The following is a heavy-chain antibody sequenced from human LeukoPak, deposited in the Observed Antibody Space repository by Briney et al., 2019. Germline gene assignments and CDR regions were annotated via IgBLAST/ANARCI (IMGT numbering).Heavy chain of an antibody. CDR1: GYTFTSYG. Sequence: ASVKVSCKASGYTFTSYGISWVRQAPGQGLEWMGWISAYNGNTNYAQKLQGRVTMTTDTSTSTAYMELRSLRSDDKAVYYCARDLGRGWYYYDSSGYGNDAFDIWGQGTMVTVSS. V-gene: IGHV1-18*01. D-gene: IGHD3-22*01. CDR3: ARDLGRGWYYYDSSGYGNDAFDI. CDR2: ISAYNGNT. J-gene: IGHJ3*02.